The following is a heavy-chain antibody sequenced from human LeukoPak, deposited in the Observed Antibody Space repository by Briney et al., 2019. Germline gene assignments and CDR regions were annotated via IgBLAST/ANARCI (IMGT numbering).Heavy chain of an antibody. D-gene: IGHD2-2*01. J-gene: IGHJ6*02. Sequence: PSGTLSLTCTVSRVSISSSTSYWGWTRQPPGKELEWIGNINYSGSTYYNASLMSRGSTSVDTSKNQFSLKLSSVTAAGTAVYYCASLLRYGSSTSCQAYVDFWGQGTTVTVSS. V-gene: IGHV4-39*01. CDR1: RVSISSSTSY. CDR3: ASLLRYGSSTSCQAYVDF. CDR2: INYSGST.